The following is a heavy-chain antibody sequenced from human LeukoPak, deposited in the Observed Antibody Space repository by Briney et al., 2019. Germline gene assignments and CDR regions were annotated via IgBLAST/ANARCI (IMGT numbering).Heavy chain of an antibody. CDR1: GDSVSSNSVA. V-gene: IGHV6-1*01. CDR3: VRDTAMAHSFNWFDP. CDR2: TYYRSKWYN. Sequence: SQTLSLTCAISGDSVSSNSVAWNWIRQSPSRGLEWLGRTYYRSKWYNDYAISVKSRITINPDTSKNQFSLQLNSVTPEDTAVYYCVRDTAMAHSFNWFDPWGQGTLVTVSS. D-gene: IGHD5-18*01. J-gene: IGHJ5*02.